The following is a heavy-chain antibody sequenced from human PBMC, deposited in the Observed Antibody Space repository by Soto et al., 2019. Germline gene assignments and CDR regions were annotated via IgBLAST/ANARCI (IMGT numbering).Heavy chain of an antibody. D-gene: IGHD3-3*01. V-gene: IGHV3-23*01. CDR3: ANLIESGYYNWFDP. CDR2: ISGSGGST. Sequence: EVQLLESGGGLVQPGGSMRLSCAASGFTFSSYAMSWVRQAPGKGLEWVSAISGSGGSTYYADSVKGRFTISRDNSKNTLYLQMNSLRAEDTAVYYCANLIESGYYNWFDPWGQGTLVTVSS. CDR1: GFTFSSYA. J-gene: IGHJ5*02.